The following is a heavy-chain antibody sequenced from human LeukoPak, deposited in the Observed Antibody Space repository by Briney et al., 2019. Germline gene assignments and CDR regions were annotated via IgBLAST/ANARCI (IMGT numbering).Heavy chain of an antibody. CDR1: GFTFISYA. J-gene: IGHJ4*02. V-gene: IGHV3-23*01. CDR2: ISGSGVST. CDR3: AKDRYSNYYFDY. Sequence: GGSLRLSCSASGFTFISYAMTWVRQAPGKGLEWVSAISGSGVSTYYADSVKGRFTISRDNSKNTLYLQMNSLRAEDTAVYYCAKDRYSNYYFDYWGQGTLVTVSS. D-gene: IGHD4-11*01.